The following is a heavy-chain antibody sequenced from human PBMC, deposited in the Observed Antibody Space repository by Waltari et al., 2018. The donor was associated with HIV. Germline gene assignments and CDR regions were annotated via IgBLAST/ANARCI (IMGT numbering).Heavy chain of an antibody. D-gene: IGHD3-10*01. V-gene: IGHV3-30*02. Sequence: VRLVESGGGVIQPGGPLSLSCAASGFNFSSFGFHWVRQVLGKGVDLVAFTPYDGSDEYYLTSVKGRFTISKDNSRGILTLQMNSLRPEDTALYFCATDCKARGLGPSFLDSWGQGTLVTVSS. J-gene: IGHJ4*02. CDR3: ATDCKARGLGPSFLDS. CDR1: GFNFSSFG. CDR2: TPYDGSDE.